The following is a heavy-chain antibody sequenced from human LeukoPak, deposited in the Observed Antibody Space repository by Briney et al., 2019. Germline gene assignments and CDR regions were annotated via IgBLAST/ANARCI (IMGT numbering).Heavy chain of an antibody. D-gene: IGHD1-26*01. CDR2: ISSSSSYI. CDR1: GFTFSSYS. CDR3: ARGVGPDAFDI. V-gene: IGHV3-21*01. Sequence: GSLRLSCAASGFTFSSYSMNWVRQAPGKGLEWVSSISSSSSYIYYADSVKGRFTISRDNAKNSLYLQMNSLRAEDTAVYYCARGVGPDAFDIWGQGTMVTVSS. J-gene: IGHJ3*02.